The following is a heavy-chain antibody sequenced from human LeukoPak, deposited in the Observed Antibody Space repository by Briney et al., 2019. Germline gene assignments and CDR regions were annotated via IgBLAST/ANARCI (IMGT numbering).Heavy chain of an antibody. CDR2: INSDGSST. Sequence: GGSLRLSCAASGFTFSSYWMHWVRQAPGKGLVWVSRINSDGSSTTYADSVKGRFTISRDNAKNTLYLQMNSLRAEDTAVYYCTRRAAALDAFDIWGQGTMVTVSS. D-gene: IGHD6-13*01. CDR1: GFTFSSYW. V-gene: IGHV3-74*01. J-gene: IGHJ3*02. CDR3: TRRAAALDAFDI.